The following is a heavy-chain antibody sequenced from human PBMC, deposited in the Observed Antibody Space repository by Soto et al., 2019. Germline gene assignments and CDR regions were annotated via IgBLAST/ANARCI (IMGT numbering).Heavy chain of an antibody. CDR2: ISSSSSYI. Sequence: GGSLRLSCAASGFTFSSYSMNWVRQAPGKGLEWVSSISSSSSYIYYADSVKGRFTISRDNAKNSLYLQMNSLRAEDTAVYYYARGGVRDYYYYYMDVWGKGTTVTVSS. CDR3: ARGGVRDYYYYYMDV. V-gene: IGHV3-21*01. D-gene: IGHD2-15*01. J-gene: IGHJ6*03. CDR1: GFTFSSYS.